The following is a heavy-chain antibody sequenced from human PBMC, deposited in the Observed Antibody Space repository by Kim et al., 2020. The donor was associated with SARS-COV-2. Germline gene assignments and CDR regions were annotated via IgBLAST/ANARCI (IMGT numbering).Heavy chain of an antibody. V-gene: IGHV4-4*01. J-gene: IGHJ3*01. CDR3: AREYCSADTCYAAFDL. D-gene: IGHD2-15*01. Sequence: SLKSRVTISVDKSKSQFSLKLSSVTAADTAVYFCAREYCSADTCYAAFDLWGQGTMVTISS.